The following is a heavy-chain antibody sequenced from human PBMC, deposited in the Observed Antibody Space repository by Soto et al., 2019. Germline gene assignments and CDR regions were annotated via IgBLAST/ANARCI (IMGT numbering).Heavy chain of an antibody. CDR1: GGSISSYY. CDR3: ASLLPYGYYYYMDV. CDR2: IYYSGST. J-gene: IGHJ6*03. D-gene: IGHD1-26*01. Sequence: TSETLSLTCTVSGGSISSYYWSWIRQPPGKGLEWIGYIYYSGSTNYNPSLKSRVTISVDTSKNQFSLKLSSVTAADTAVYYCASLLPYGYYYYMDVWGKGTTVTVSS. V-gene: IGHV4-59*01.